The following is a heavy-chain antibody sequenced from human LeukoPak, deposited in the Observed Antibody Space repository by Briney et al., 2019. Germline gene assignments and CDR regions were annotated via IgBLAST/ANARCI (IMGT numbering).Heavy chain of an antibody. CDR1: RYTFTSYG. CDR3: ARGAYDSSGYYPLHFDY. J-gene: IGHJ4*02. V-gene: IGHV1-18*01. CDR2: ISVYNGNT. D-gene: IGHD3-22*01. Sequence: ASVKVSCKAPRYTFTSYGISWVRQAPGQGLEWMGWISVYNGNTNYAQKLQGRVTMTTDTSTNTTYMELRRLRSDDTAVYYCARGAYDSSGYYPLHFDYWGQGTLVTVSS.